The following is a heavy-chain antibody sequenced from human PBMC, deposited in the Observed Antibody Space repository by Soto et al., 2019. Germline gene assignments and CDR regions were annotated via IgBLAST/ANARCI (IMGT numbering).Heavy chain of an antibody. CDR1: GGSISSGGYF. Sequence: PSETLSLTCTVSGGSISSGGYFWNWIRQHPGKGLEWIEYIYYSGSTYYTPSLRSRVTISVDTSKNQFSLKLASVAAADTATYFCARLQAAVPHYWGQGTLVTVSS. J-gene: IGHJ4*02. CDR2: IYYSGST. D-gene: IGHD6-13*01. CDR3: ARLQAAVPHY. V-gene: IGHV4-31*03.